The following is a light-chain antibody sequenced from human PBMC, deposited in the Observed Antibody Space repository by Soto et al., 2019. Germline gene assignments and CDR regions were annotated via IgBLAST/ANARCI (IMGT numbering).Light chain of an antibody. J-gene: IGLJ2*01. CDR1: SSDIGAFTS. CDR3: SSYSRTTTLVV. V-gene: IGLV2-14*03. Sequence: QSAQTQPASVSGSPGQSITISCTGTSSDIGAFTSVSWYQQHPGKAPKLIIYDIIHRPSGVSDRFSGSKSVNTASLTVSGLQPEDEANYYCSSYSRTTTLVVFGGGTKVTVL. CDR2: DII.